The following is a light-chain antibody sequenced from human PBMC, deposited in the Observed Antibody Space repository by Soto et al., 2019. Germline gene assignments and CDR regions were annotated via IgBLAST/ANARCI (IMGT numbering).Light chain of an antibody. CDR1: SSDVGGYNY. CDR3: SSYTSSSTLRV. CDR2: DVS. J-gene: IGLJ2*01. Sequence: QSALTQPASVSGSPGQSITISCTGTSSDVGGYNYVSWYQQHPGKAPKRMIYDVSNRPSGVSNRFSGSKSGNTASLTISGLRAEDEADYYCSSYTSSSTLRVFGGGTKLTVL. V-gene: IGLV2-14*01.